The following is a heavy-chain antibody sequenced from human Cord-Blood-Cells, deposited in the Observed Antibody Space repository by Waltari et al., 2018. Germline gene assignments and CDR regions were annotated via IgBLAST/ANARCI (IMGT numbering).Heavy chain of an antibody. V-gene: IGHV4-39*01. CDR1: DGSISSSSYY. Sequence: QLQLQESGPGLVKPSETLSLTCTVADGSISSSSYYWGWVRQPPGKGLEGIGSIYYSGSNTDNPHLNSRVTISVDKSNTQFSLKLISVTAADTAVYYCWRRGWNHAFDIWGQGTMVTVSS. CDR2: IYYSGSN. D-gene: IGHD1-1*01. CDR3: WRRGWNHAFDI. J-gene: IGHJ3*02.